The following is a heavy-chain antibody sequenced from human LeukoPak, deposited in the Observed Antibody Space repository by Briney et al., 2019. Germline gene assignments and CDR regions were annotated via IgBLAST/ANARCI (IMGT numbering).Heavy chain of an antibody. D-gene: IGHD5-12*01. Sequence: PGGSLRLSCAASGFTFLSYGMNWARQAPGKGLEWVAVISHDGSNKYYAESVKGRFTISRDNSKYTLYLQMNSLGVEDTALYYCARGLFNGYENDLNPLDSWGQGSL. CDR1: GFTFLSYG. J-gene: IGHJ5*01. V-gene: IGHV3-33*05. CDR3: ARGLFNGYENDLNPLDS. CDR2: ISHDGSNK.